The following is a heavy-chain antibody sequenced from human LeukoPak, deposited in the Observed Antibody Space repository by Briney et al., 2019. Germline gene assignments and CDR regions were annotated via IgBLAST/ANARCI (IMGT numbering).Heavy chain of an antibody. D-gene: IGHD6-19*01. CDR3: ARVEDDSSGYYYYYYMDV. CDR1: GFTFSSYW. Sequence: PGGSLRLSCAASGFTFSSYWMSWVRQAPGKGLEWVANVKQDGSEKYYVDPVKGRFTISRDNAKNSLYLQMNSLRAEDTAVYYCARVEDDSSGYYYYYYMDVWGKGTTVTVSS. J-gene: IGHJ6*03. V-gene: IGHV3-7*01. CDR2: VKQDGSEK.